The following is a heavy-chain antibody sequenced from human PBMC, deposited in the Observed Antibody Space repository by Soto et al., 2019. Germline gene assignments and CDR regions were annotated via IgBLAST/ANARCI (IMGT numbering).Heavy chain of an antibody. D-gene: IGHD1-1*01. CDR1: GGSFSGYY. Sequence: SETLSLTCAVYGGSFSGYYWSWIRQSPGRGLEWIGEINDGGRTNQNPSLKSRVTTSVDTSKNQFSLKLKSVTAADAAVYYCARGISIQGDAPGNYYLDSWGQGTRVTVSS. J-gene: IGHJ4*02. CDR3: ARGISIQGDAPGNYYLDS. CDR2: INDGGRT. V-gene: IGHV4-34*01.